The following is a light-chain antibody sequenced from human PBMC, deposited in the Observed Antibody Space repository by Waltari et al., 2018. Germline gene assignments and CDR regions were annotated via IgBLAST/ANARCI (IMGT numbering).Light chain of an antibody. J-gene: IGLJ2*01. Sequence: QSALTQPASVSGSPGQSITISCTGTSSDVGGYNYVSWYQQYPGKVPKLMIYDVSKWPSVVFNLVSGSKSGNTASLTISGLQAEDEADYYCSSYTSSNTVIFGGGTKLTVL. CDR1: SSDVGGYNY. CDR2: DVS. V-gene: IGLV2-14*01. CDR3: SSYTSSNTVI.